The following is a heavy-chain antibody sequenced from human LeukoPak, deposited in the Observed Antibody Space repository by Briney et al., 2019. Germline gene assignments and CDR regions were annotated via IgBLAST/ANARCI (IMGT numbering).Heavy chain of an antibody. Sequence: PSETLSLTCAVYGGSFSGYYWSWIRQPPGKGLEWIGEINHSGSTNYNPSLKSRVTISVDTSKNQFSLKLSSVTAADTAVYYCARGRLNYYGSGSYLNWFDPWGQGTLVTVSS. CDR2: INHSGST. V-gene: IGHV4-34*01. J-gene: IGHJ5*02. D-gene: IGHD3-10*01. CDR1: GGSFSGYY. CDR3: ARGRLNYYGSGSYLNWFDP.